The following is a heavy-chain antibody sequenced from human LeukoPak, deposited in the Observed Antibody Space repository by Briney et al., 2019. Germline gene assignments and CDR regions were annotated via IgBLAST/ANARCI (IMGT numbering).Heavy chain of an antibody. D-gene: IGHD5-24*01. J-gene: IGHJ5*02. CDR3: ARLRDGYNSRARFWFDP. CDR1: GGSISSSSYY. Sequence: SETLSLTCTVSGGSISSSSYYWGWIRQPPGKGLEWIGSIYYSGSTYYNPSLKSRVTISVDTSKNQFSLKLSSVTAADTAVYYCARLRDGYNSRARFWFDPWGQGTLVTVSS. CDR2: IYYSGST. V-gene: IGHV4-39*01.